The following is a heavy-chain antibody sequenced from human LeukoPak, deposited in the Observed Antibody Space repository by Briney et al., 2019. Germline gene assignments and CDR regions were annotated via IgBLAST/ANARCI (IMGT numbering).Heavy chain of an antibody. V-gene: IGHV3-7*03. CDR2: IKQDGSEK. CDR1: GFTFSSYW. D-gene: IGHD1-1*01. Sequence: GGSLRLSCAASGFTFSSYWMSWVRQAPGKGLEWVANIKQDGSEKYYVDSVKGRFTISRDNAKNSLYLQMNSLRAEDTAVYYCARVVLEWGYGMDVWGQGTTVTVSS. CDR3: ARVVLEWGYGMDV. J-gene: IGHJ6*02.